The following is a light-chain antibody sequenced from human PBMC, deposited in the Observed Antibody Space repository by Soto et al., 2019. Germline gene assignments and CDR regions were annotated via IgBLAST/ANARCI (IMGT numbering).Light chain of an antibody. CDR1: QSFGNF. CDR3: QQSFTTWT. CDR2: AAS. V-gene: IGKV1-39*01. J-gene: IGKJ1*01. Sequence: RRMTQPPSYLSASVGGRVTITCRSSQSFGNFLNWYQQKPGLPPKYLIYAASNLQSGVPSRFSGSGSGTDFTLTISNLQPEDFATYYCQQSFTTWTCGQGTTVDIK.